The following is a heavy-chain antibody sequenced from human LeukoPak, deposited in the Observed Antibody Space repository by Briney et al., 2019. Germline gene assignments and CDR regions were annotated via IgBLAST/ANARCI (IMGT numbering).Heavy chain of an antibody. D-gene: IGHD5-12*01. V-gene: IGHV4-39*01. J-gene: IGHJ4*02. CDR2: IYYSGST. Sequence: SETLSLTCTVSGGSISSSSYYWGWIRQPPGKGLEWIGSIYYSGSTYYNPSLKSRVTISVDTSKNQFSLKLSSVTAADTAVYYCARRKARDLDYWGQGTLVTVSS. CDR1: GGSISSSSYY. CDR3: ARRKARDLDY.